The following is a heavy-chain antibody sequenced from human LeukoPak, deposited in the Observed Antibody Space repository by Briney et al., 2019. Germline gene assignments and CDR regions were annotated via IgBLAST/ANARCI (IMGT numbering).Heavy chain of an antibody. CDR3: ARRVTTRLPFRY. CDR2: INHSGST. V-gene: IGHV4-34*01. CDR1: GGSFSGYY. Sequence: SETLSLTCAVCGGSFSGYYWSWIRQPPGKGLEWIGEINHSGSTNYNPSLKSRVTISVDTSKKQFSLKLTSVTAADTAVYYCARRVTTRLPFRYWGQGTLVTVSS. D-gene: IGHD4-17*01. J-gene: IGHJ4*02.